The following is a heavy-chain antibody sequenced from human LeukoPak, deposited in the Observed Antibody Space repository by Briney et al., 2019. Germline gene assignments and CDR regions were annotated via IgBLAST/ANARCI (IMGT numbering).Heavy chain of an antibody. V-gene: IGHV4-59*12. CDR3: ARGADYYDSSGYSVGGFDY. CDR2: IYYSGST. CDR1: GGSISSYY. Sequence: KTSETLSLTCIVSGGSISSYYWSWIGQPPGKGLEWIGYIYYSGSTNYNPSLKSRVTILVDTSKNQFSLKLSSVTAADTAVYYCARGADYYDSSGYSVGGFDYWGQGTLVTVSS. D-gene: IGHD3-22*01. J-gene: IGHJ4*02.